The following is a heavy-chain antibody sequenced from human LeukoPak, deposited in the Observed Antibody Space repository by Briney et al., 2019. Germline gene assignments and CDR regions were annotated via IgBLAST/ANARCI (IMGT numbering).Heavy chain of an antibody. CDR1: GFSFSSYG. V-gene: IGHV3-23*01. D-gene: IGHD2-2*02. CDR3: ARELIGYCSSTSCYSGDY. Sequence: GGTLRLSCAASGFSFSSYGMNWVRQAPGKGLEWVSAISGSGGSTYYADSVKGRFTISRDNSKNTLYLQMNSLRAEDTAVYYCARELIGYCSSTSCYSGDYWGQGTLVTVSS. CDR2: ISGSGGST. J-gene: IGHJ4*02.